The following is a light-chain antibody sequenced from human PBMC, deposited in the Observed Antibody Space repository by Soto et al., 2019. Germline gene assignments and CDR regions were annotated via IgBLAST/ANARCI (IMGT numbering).Light chain of an antibody. CDR1: SSNIGAGYD. J-gene: IGLJ2*01. CDR3: QSYDSSLSGSI. CDR2: GNS. Sequence: QSVLTQPPSVSGAPGQRVTISCTGSSSNIGAGYDVHWYQQFPGTAPKPLIHGNSNRPSGVPDRFSGSQSGTSASLAITGLQAEDEADYYCQSYDSSLSGSIFGGGTKLTVL. V-gene: IGLV1-40*01.